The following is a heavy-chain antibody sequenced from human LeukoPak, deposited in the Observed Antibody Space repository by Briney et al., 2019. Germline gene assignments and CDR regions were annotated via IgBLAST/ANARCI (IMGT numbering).Heavy chain of an antibody. CDR2: INPSGGST. V-gene: IGHV1-46*01. CDR3: AKVRTTVTTLPGDYGMDV. Sequence: ASVKVSCKASGYTFTSYYMHWVRRAPGQGLEWMGIINPSGGSTSYAQKFQGRVTMTRDTSTSTVYMELSSLRAEDTAVYYCAKVRTTVTTLPGDYGMDVWGQGTTVTVSS. J-gene: IGHJ6*02. D-gene: IGHD4-17*01. CDR1: GYTFTSYY.